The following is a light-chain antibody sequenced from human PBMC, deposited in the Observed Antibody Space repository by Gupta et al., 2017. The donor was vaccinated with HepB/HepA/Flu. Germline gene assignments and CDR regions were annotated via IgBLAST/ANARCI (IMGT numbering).Light chain of an antibody. V-gene: IGKV4-1*01. Sequence: DIVMTQSPDSLAVSLGERANINCKSSQSVLYSSNNKNYLACYQQKPGQPPKLLIYWASTRESGVPDRFSGSGSGTDFTLTISSLQAEDVAVYYCQQDDSTHLTFGGGTKVEIK. CDR1: QSVLYSSNNKNY. J-gene: IGKJ4*01. CDR3: QQDDSTHLT. CDR2: WAS.